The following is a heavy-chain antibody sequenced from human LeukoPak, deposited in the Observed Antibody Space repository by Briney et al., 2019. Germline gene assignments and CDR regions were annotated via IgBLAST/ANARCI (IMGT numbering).Heavy chain of an antibody. J-gene: IGHJ4*02. CDR2: INHSGSA. Sequence: PSESLSLTCAVAGGSFSGYYWTWIRQLPGKGLEWIGEINHSGSANYNPSLMSRVTISLGTSKNHFSLNLSSVTAADTAVYYCARGQGTVTTHWGQGTLVTVSS. CDR3: ARGQGTVTTH. CDR1: GGSFSGYY. V-gene: IGHV4-34*01. D-gene: IGHD4-11*01.